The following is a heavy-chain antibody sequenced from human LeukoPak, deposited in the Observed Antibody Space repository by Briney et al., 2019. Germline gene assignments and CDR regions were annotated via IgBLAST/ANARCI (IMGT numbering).Heavy chain of an antibody. D-gene: IGHD3-22*01. Sequence: ASVKISCKVSGYTFTDYYMHWVQQAPGKGLEWMGLVDPEDGETIYAEKFQGRVTITADTSTDTAYMELSSLRSEDTAVYYCATDLSHSSGYRNNWFDPWGQGTLVTVSS. CDR3: ATDLSHSSGYRNNWFDP. V-gene: IGHV1-69-2*01. CDR2: VDPEDGET. J-gene: IGHJ5*02. CDR1: GYTFTDYY.